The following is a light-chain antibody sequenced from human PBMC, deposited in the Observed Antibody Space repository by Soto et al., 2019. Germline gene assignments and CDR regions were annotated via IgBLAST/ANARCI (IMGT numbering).Light chain of an antibody. V-gene: IGLV2-14*01. Sequence: QSALTHPASVSGSPGQSITISCTGTSSDVGGYNYVSWYQQHPVKAPKLMIYDVTNRPSGVSDRFSGPKSGNTASLTISGLQAEDEADYYCSSYTSSSTPYVFGTGTKVTVL. J-gene: IGLJ1*01. CDR1: SSDVGGYNY. CDR3: SSYTSSSTPYV. CDR2: DVT.